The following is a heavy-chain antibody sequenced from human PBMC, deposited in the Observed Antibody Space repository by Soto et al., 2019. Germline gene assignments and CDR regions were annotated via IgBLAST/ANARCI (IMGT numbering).Heavy chain of an antibody. CDR3: ARGGWQLPYAGRRYFDY. V-gene: IGHV4-34*01. J-gene: IGHJ4*02. CDR1: GGSFSGYY. D-gene: IGHD2-15*01. CDR2: INHSGST. Sequence: QVQLQQWGAGLLKPSETLSLTCAVYGGSFSGYYWSWIRQPPGKGLEWIGEINHSGSTNYNPSLKSRVTISVDTSKNQFSLKLSSVTAADTAVYYCARGGWQLPYAGRRYFDYWGQGTLVTVSS.